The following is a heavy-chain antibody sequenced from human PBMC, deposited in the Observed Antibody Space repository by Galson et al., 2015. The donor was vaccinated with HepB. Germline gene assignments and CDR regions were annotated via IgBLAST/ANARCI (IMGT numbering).Heavy chain of an antibody. CDR3: ARSDSPYYYYGMDV. CDR1: GFTFSSYA. Sequence: SLRLSCAASGFTFSSYAMHWVRQAPGKGLEWVAVISYDGSNKYYADSVKGRFTISRDNSKNTLYLQMNSLRAEDTAVYYCARSDSPYYYYGMDVWGQGTTVTVSS. V-gene: IGHV3-30-3*01. D-gene: IGHD2-15*01. J-gene: IGHJ6*02. CDR2: ISYDGSNK.